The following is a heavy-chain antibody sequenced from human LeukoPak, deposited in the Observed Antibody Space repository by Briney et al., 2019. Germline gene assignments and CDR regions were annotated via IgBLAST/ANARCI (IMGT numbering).Heavy chain of an antibody. CDR1: GYTFTGYY. CDR2: INHNSGGT. D-gene: IGHD1-26*01. V-gene: IGHV1-2*02. CDR3: AREGGSYPPYFDY. J-gene: IGHJ4*02. Sequence: ASVKVSCKASGYTFTGYYMHWVRQAPGQGLEWMGWINHNSGGTNYAQKFQGRVTMTRDTSISTAYMELSRLRSDDTAVYYCAREGGSYPPYFDYWGQGTLVTVSS.